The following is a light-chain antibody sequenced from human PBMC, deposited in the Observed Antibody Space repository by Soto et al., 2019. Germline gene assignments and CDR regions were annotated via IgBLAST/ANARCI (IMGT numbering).Light chain of an antibody. J-gene: IGLJ2*01. CDR1: SSDVGDYHY. V-gene: IGLV2-14*01. CDR3: SSYTSSSTRVL. CDR2: EVS. Sequence: QSVLTQPASVSGSPGQSITISCTGTSSDVGDYHYVSWYQQHPGKAPKLMIYEVSYRPSGVSNRFSGSKSGNTASLTISGLQAEDEADYYCSSYTSSSTRVLFGGGTKLTVL.